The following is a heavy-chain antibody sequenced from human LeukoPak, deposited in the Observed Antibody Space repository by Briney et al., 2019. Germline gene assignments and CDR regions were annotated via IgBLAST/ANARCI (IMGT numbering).Heavy chain of an antibody. J-gene: IGHJ3*02. D-gene: IGHD3-22*01. CDR2: INHSGST. Sequence: SETLSLTCAVYGGSFSGYYWSWIRQPPGKGLEWIGEINHSGSTNYNPSLKSRVTISVDTSKNQFSLKLSSVTAADTAVYYCARSATYYYDSSGWGAFDIWGQGTMVTVSS. CDR3: ARSATYYYDSSGWGAFDI. CDR1: GGSFSGYY. V-gene: IGHV4-34*01.